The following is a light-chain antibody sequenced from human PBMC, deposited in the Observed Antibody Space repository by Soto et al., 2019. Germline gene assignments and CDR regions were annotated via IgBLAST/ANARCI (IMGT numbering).Light chain of an antibody. Sequence: EIVLTQSPATVSLSPGESATLSCRASQSVSTFLAWYQQKPGQAPRLLIYDASNRATGIPARFSGSGSGTDFLLTISSLEPEDFAVYYCQQRSNWPLTFGGGTKVEI. CDR1: QSVSTF. J-gene: IGKJ4*01. CDR3: QQRSNWPLT. CDR2: DAS. V-gene: IGKV3-11*01.